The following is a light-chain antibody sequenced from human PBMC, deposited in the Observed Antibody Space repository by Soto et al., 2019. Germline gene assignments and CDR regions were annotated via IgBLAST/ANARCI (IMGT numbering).Light chain of an antibody. CDR1: SSDVGGYNF. V-gene: IGLV2-14*01. CDR3: SSYINSITFVV. CDR2: EVS. J-gene: IGLJ2*01. Sequence: QSVLTQPASVFGSPGQSITFSCTGTSSDVGGYNFVSWYQHHPGKAPKLLIYEVSNRPSGVSSRFSGSKSGNTASLTISGLQAEDEADYYCSSYINSITFVVFGGGTQLTVL.